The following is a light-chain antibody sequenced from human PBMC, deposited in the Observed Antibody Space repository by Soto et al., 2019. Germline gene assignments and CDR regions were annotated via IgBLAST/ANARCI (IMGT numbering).Light chain of an antibody. CDR3: SSYTSSSTYV. CDR2: DVS. J-gene: IGLJ1*01. CDR1: SRDVGGYNY. Sequence: QSPLTQPASLSVSPGQSISISCTGTSRDVGGYNYFSWYQQHPGKTPKLMICDVSNRPSGVSNRFSGSKSGNTASLTISGLQAEDEAEYYCSSYTSSSTYVFGTGTKVTGL. V-gene: IGLV2-14*03.